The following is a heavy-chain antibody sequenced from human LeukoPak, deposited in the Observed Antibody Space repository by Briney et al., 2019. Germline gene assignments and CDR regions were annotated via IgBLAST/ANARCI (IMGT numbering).Heavy chain of an antibody. CDR2: IIPILGTA. J-gene: IGHJ4*02. D-gene: IGHD4-17*01. V-gene: IGHV1-69*01. CDR3: ASSYGDYVLWVY. Sequence: GSSVKVSCKASGGTFSSYAISWVRQAPGQGLEWMGGIIPILGTANYAQKFQGRVTITADESTSTAYMELSSLRSGDTAVYYCASSYGDYVLWVYWGQGTLVTVSS. CDR1: GGTFSSYA.